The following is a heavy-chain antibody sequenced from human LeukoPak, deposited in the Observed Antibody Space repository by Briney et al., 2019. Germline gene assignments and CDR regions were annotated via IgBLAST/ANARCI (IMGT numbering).Heavy chain of an antibody. D-gene: IGHD5-24*01. V-gene: IGHV4-61*02. CDR1: APSISSGSYD. Sequence: PSQTLSLTCTVSAPSISSGSYDWRWIRQPAGKGLEWIARIYTSGSTNYHPSLKSRVTISVDASKNQFSLKLSSVTAADTAVYYCARDESDGYKLGAYAFDIWGQGTMVTVSS. J-gene: IGHJ3*02. CDR2: IYTSGST. CDR3: ARDESDGYKLGAYAFDI.